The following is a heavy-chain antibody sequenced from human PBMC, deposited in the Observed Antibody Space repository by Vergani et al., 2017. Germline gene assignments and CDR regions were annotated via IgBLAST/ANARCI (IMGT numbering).Heavy chain of an antibody. CDR1: GFSLTTGGEG. D-gene: IGHD3-9*01. CDR2: VYWNDDE. V-gene: IGHV2-5*01. CDR3: VHRLGYFDWDGAVDV. J-gene: IGHJ3*01. Sequence: QITLRESGPTLVKSTQTLTLTCTFSGFSLTTGGEGVGWIRQPPGRALEWLAFVYWNDDERYSPSLKSRVTITKDTSKNEVILTMATMDPVDTATYYCVHRLGYFDWDGAVDVWGPGTMVTVSS.